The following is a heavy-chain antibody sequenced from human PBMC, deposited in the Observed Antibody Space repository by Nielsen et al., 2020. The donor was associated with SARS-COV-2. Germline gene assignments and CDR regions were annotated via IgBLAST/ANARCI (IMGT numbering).Heavy chain of an antibody. CDR1: GFTFSSYA. CDR3: ARDQPLHADYYYYGMDV. V-gene: IGHV3-23*01. CDR2: ISGSGGST. J-gene: IGHJ6*02. Sequence: GSLKISCAASGFTFSSYAMSWVRQAPGKGLEWVSAISGSGGSTYYADSVKGRFTISRDNSKNTLYLQMNSLRAEDTAVYYCARDQPLHADYYYYGMDVWGQGTTVTVSS.